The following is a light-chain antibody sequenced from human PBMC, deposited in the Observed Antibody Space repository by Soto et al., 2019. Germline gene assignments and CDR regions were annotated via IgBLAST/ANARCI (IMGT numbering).Light chain of an antibody. CDR1: QSVSSY. CDR3: QHRSNWPPLT. Sequence: EIVLTQSPATLSLSPGERATLSCRASQSVSSYLAWYPQKPGQAPRLLIYDASNRATGIPARFSGSGSGTYFTLTISSVEPEDFAGYYCQHRSNWPPLTFGGGTKVESK. J-gene: IGKJ4*01. V-gene: IGKV3-11*01. CDR2: DAS.